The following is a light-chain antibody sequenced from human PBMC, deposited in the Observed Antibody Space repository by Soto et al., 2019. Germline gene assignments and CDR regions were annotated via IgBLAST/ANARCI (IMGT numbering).Light chain of an antibody. CDR3: QHRNNWPIT. CDR1: QGISTY. J-gene: IGKJ5*01. V-gene: IGKV3-11*01. Sequence: PGARATLSCRDSQGISTYFAWHKQKPGQPPRLLIYDASKRAPDIPARFSGSGSGTDFTLTISSLEPEDFAVYYCQHRNNWPITFGHGTRLDIK. CDR2: DAS.